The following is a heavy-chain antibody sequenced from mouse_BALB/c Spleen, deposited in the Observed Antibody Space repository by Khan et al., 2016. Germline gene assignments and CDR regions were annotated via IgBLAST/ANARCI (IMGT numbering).Heavy chain of an antibody. D-gene: IGHD2-4*01. CDR2: IWGDGST. CDR3: ASYYDYDGGFAY. J-gene: IGHJ3*01. CDR1: GFSLTGFS. Sequence: VQLQESGPGLVAPSQSLSITCTVSGFSLTGFSVNWVRQPPGKALEWLGMIWGDGSTDYNSGLKSRLSFSKDDSKSQVFLKMNSLQTDDTARYFCASYYDYDGGFAYWSQGTLVTVSA. V-gene: IGHV2-6-7*01.